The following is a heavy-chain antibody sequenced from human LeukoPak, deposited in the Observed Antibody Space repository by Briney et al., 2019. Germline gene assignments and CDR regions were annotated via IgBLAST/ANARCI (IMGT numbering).Heavy chain of an antibody. CDR3: ARLHSSRAEEFDP. CDR1: GGSISGYY. V-gene: IGHV4-59*01. Sequence: PSETLSLTSTVSGGSISGYYWSWIRQSPAKGLEWIGNVYYHGITTYNPSLGSRVIIAVDRSNNQFALRLTSVTAADTAVYYWARLHSSRAEEFDPWGQGTLVTVS. J-gene: IGHJ5*02. CDR2: VYYHGIT.